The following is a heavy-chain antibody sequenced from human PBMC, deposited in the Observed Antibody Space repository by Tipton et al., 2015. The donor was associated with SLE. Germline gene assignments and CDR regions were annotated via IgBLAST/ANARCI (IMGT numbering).Heavy chain of an antibody. V-gene: IGHV3-69-1*01. Sequence: QLVQSGGGLVQPGGSLRLSCAASGFTFSDYYMDWVRQAPGKGLEWVSTISSSYELFYGNSVKGRFTVSRDNARSSLYLQMDNLRVDDTGVYFCSRDGSEWSRDYWGQGSLVIVST. CDR3: SRDGSEWSRDY. D-gene: IGHD2-8*01. CDR2: ISSSYEL. CDR1: GFTFSDYY. J-gene: IGHJ4*02.